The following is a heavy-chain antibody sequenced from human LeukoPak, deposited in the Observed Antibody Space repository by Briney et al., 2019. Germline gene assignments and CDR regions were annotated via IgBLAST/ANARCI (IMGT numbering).Heavy chain of an antibody. V-gene: IGHV3-72*01. J-gene: IGHJ4*02. CDR1: GFSFSDHY. Sequence: PGGSLRLSCAVSGFSFSDHYMDWVRQAPGEGLEWVGRIRNKANKYTTKYAASVKGRFTISRDDSKNSLYLQMNSLKTEDTAMYYCASRLDYFDYWGQGTLVTVSS. CDR2: IRNKANKYTT. D-gene: IGHD2-21*01. CDR3: ASRLDYFDY.